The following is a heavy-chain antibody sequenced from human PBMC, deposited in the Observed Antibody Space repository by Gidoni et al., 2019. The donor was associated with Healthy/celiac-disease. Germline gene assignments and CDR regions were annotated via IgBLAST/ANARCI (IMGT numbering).Heavy chain of an antibody. V-gene: IGHV1-69*04. Sequence: QFPMVQSGADVKKPGSSVKVSCKSPGGTYRSYAIRWVRRAHGQGLGWMGRTIPILGIAHYAQKFQDKVTITADKSTSTAYMELSSLRSEDTAVYYCARVAPDSGYGIDYWGQGTLVTVSS. D-gene: IGHD5-12*01. CDR1: GGTYRSYA. J-gene: IGHJ4*02. CDR3: ARVAPDSGYGIDY. CDR2: TIPILGIA.